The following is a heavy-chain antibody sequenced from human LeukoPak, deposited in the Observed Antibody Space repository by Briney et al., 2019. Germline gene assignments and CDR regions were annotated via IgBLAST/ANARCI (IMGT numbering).Heavy chain of an antibody. D-gene: IGHD3-10*01. CDR3: ARDLRGSGIDN. CDR2: IYYSGST. V-gene: IGHV4-39*02. Sequence: SETLSLTCTVSGGSISSSSYYWGWIRQPPGKGLEWIGSIYYSGSTYYNPSLKSRVTISVDTSKNQFSLKLSSVTAADTAVYYCARDLRGSGIDNWGQGIPVTVSS. J-gene: IGHJ4*02. CDR1: GGSISSSSYY.